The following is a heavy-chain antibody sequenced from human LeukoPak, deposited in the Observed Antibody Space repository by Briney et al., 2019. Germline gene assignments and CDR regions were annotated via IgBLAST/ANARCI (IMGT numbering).Heavy chain of an antibody. D-gene: IGHD2-2*01. J-gene: IGHJ4*02. CDR3: ARQHCSSTSCFGYFDY. CDR1: GYSFTSYW. CDR2: IYPGDSDT. Sequence: GESLKISWKGSGYSFTSYWIGWVRQMPGKGLEWMGIIYPGDSDTRYSPSFQGQVTISADKSISTAYLQWSSLKASDTAMYYCARQHCSSTSCFGYFDYWGQGTLVTVSS. V-gene: IGHV5-51*01.